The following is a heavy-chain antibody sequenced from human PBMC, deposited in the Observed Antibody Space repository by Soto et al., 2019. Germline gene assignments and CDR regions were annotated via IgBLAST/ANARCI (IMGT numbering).Heavy chain of an antibody. J-gene: IGHJ4*02. V-gene: IGHV3-23*01. D-gene: IGHD3-3*01. CDR1: GFPFTNFA. CDR2: ISGSGAVT. CDR3: ATVSPLRFFVR. Sequence: PGGSLRLSCAASGFPFTNFAMSWVRQAPGKGLEWVATISGSGAVTHYADSVKGRFSISRDSSNSTLSLHTSGLRAEDTAIYYCATVSPLRFFVRWGQGTRVTVSS.